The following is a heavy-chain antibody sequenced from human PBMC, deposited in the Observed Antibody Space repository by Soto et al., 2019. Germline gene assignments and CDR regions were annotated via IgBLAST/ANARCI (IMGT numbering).Heavy chain of an antibody. CDR1: GFTFSSYW. D-gene: IGHD6-19*01. J-gene: IGHJ4*02. V-gene: IGHV3-74*01. CDR2: INSDGSST. CDR3: ARAPSGWYYFDY. Sequence: EVQLVESGGGLVQPGGSLRLSFAASGFTFSSYWMHCVRQAPGKGLVWVSRINSDGSSTSYADSVKGRFTISRDNAKNTLYLQMNSLRAEDTAVYYCARAPSGWYYFDYWGQGTLVAVSS.